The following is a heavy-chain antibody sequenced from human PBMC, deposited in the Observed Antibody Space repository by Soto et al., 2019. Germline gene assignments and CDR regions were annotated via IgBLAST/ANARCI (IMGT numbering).Heavy chain of an antibody. CDR1: GYTFTGYY. J-gene: IGHJ6*02. D-gene: IGHD3-10*01. CDR2: INPNSGGT. CDR3: ARVSGGRQDYYYGMDV. Sequence: VGPVKVSCKASGYTFTGYYMHWVRQAPGQGLEWMGWINPNSGGTNYAQKFQGWVTMTRDTSISTAYMELSRLRSDDTAVYYCARVSGGRQDYYYGMDVWGQGTTVTVSS. V-gene: IGHV1-2*04.